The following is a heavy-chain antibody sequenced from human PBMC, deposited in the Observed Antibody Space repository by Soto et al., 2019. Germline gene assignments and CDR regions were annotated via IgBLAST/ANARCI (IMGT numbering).Heavy chain of an antibody. J-gene: IGHJ5*02. D-gene: IGHD2-2*01. CDR1: GGSLKSGGYY. V-gene: IGHV4-31*02. Sequence: QVQLQESGPGLVKPSQTLSLTCTVSGGSLKSGGYYWSWIRQHPGRGLEWIGYIYYTGRTYYNPSLESRVTFSVDTSKNQFSLKLRSVTAADTAVYYCARDVPSNHSCVDLWGHGTLVTVSS. CDR2: IYYTGRT. CDR3: ARDVPSNHSCVDL.